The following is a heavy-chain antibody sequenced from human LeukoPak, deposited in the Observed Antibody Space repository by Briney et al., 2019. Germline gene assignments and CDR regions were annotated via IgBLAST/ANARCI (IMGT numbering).Heavy chain of an antibody. D-gene: IGHD3-10*01. CDR2: ISAYNGNT. Sequence: ASVKVSCKASGYTFTSYGISWVRQAPGQGLEWMGWISAYNGNTNYARKLQGRVTMTTDTSTSTAYMELRSLRSDDTAVYYCARLWFGNYYYYYYMDVWGKGTTVTVSS. J-gene: IGHJ6*03. CDR1: GYTFTSYG. CDR3: ARLWFGNYYYYYYMDV. V-gene: IGHV1-18*01.